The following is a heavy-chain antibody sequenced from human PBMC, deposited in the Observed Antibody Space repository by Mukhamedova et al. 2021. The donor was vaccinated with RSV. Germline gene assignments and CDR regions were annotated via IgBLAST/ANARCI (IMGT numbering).Heavy chain of an antibody. J-gene: IGHJ4*02. CDR2: ISWNSGSI. V-gene: IGHV3-9*01. CDR3: AKDSGFPTPHYYFDY. Sequence: HWVRQAPGKGLEWVSGISWNSGSIGYADSVKGRFTISRDNAKNSLYLQMNSLRAEDTALYYCAKDSGFPTPHYYFDYWGQGTLVT. D-gene: IGHD1-14*01.